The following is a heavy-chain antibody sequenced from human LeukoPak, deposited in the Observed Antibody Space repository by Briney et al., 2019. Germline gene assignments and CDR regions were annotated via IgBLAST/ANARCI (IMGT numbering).Heavy chain of an antibody. Sequence: SGPTLMNPTQILTLPCTFSGFSLTTGGVGVGWIRQPPGKALEWLALIYLDSNKYYSPSCKSRPTITKDTSKKQVILTITNMDPVDTATYSCAHRRLIPSTTVTTGFDSWGQGILVTVSS. CDR1: GFSLTTGGVG. D-gene: IGHD4-17*01. CDR3: AHRRLIPSTTVTTGFDS. J-gene: IGHJ4*02. CDR2: IYLDSNK. V-gene: IGHV2-5*02.